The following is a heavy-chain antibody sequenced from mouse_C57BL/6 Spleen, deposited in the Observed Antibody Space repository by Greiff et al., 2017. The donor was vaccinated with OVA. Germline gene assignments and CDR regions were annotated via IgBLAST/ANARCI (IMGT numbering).Heavy chain of an antibody. CDR3: ARRAYDYDEYYAMDY. CDR2: ISSGSSTI. V-gene: IGHV5-17*01. Sequence: EVNVVESGGGLVKPGGSLKLSCAASGFTFSDYGMHWVRQAPEKGLEWVAYISSGSSTIYYADTVKGRFTISRDNAKNTLFLQMTSLRSEDTAMYYCARRAYDYDEYYAMDYWGQGTSVTVSS. J-gene: IGHJ4*01. CDR1: GFTFSDYG. D-gene: IGHD2-4*01.